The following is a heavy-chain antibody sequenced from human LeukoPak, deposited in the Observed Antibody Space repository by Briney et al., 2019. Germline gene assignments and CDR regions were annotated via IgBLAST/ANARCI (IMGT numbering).Heavy chain of an antibody. CDR3: ARHVSGSYSPFDY. Sequence: SETLSLTCTVSGGSISSSSYYWGWIRQPPGKGLEGIGSIYYSGSTYYNPSLKSRVTISVDTSKNQSYLTLSSVTAADTAVYYCARHVSGSYSPFDYWGQGTLVTVSS. J-gene: IGHJ4*02. V-gene: IGHV4-39*01. CDR2: IYYSGST. CDR1: GGSISSSSYY. D-gene: IGHD1-26*01.